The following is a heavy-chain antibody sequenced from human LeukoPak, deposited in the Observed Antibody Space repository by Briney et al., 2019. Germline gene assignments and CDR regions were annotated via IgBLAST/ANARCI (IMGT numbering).Heavy chain of an antibody. Sequence: ASVKVSCKASGYTFTSYYMHWVQQAPGQGLEWMGIINPNGGSTNYAQKFQGRVTVTRDTSTSTVYMELSSLRSEDTAVYYCARGQSSGRYWYFDLWGRGTLVTVSS. D-gene: IGHD3-22*01. CDR1: GYTFTSYY. J-gene: IGHJ2*01. CDR2: INPNGGST. V-gene: IGHV1-46*01. CDR3: ARGQSSGRYWYFDL.